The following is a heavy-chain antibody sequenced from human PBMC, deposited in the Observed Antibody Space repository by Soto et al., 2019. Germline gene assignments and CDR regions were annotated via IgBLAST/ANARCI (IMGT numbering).Heavy chain of an antibody. J-gene: IGHJ6*02. CDR3: ATSPGIAAAGPRGYYYYGMDV. V-gene: IGHV5-51*01. D-gene: IGHD6-13*01. CDR1: GYSFTSYW. Sequence: GESLKISCKGSGYSFTSYWIGWVRQMPGKGLEWMGIIYPGYSDTRYSPSFQGQVTISADKSISTAYLQWSSLKASDTAMYYCATSPGIAAAGPRGYYYYGMDVWGQGTTVTVSS. CDR2: IYPGYSDT.